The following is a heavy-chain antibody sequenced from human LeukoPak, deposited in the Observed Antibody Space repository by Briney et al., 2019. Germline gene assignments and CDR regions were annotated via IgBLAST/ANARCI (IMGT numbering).Heavy chain of an antibody. CDR1: GFTFSRYS. J-gene: IGHJ3*02. Sequence: PGGSLRLSCAASGFTFSRYSMNWVRQAPGKGLEWVSSISISSNYKYYPGSLKGRFTISRDNAKNSLYLQMNSLRAEDTAVYYCARVRGGSGRSYAADAFDIWGQGTMVTVSS. D-gene: IGHD1-26*01. CDR3: ARVRGGSGRSYAADAFDI. CDR2: ISISSNYK. V-gene: IGHV3-21*01.